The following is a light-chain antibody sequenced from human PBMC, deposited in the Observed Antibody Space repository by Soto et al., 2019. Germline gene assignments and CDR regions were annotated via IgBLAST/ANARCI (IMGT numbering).Light chain of an antibody. CDR2: DVS. J-gene: IGKJ1*01. CDR3: HQYSNWPPWT. V-gene: IGKV3-11*01. Sequence: EVMLAQSPVPRSLSTEARATLSCRASQSVSRYLAWYQQKPGQAPRLLIYDVSNRATGIPARFSGSGSGTDFTLTITCLEPEDFAVYYCHQYSNWPPWTFCPGTKVDI. CDR1: QSVSRY.